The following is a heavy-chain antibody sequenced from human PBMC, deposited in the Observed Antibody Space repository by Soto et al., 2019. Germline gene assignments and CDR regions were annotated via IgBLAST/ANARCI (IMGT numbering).Heavy chain of an antibody. CDR1: GFTFSSYA. CDR2: ISYDGSNK. CDR3: ERKSGVDTYFDY. D-gene: IGHD2-8*01. Sequence: QVQLVESGGGVVQPGRSLRLSCAASGFTFSSYAMHWVRQAPGKGLEWVAVISYDGSNKYYADSVKGRFTISRDNSKNTLYLHMNSLRAEDTAVYYCERKSGVDTYFDYWGQGTLVTVSS. V-gene: IGHV3-30-3*01. J-gene: IGHJ4*02.